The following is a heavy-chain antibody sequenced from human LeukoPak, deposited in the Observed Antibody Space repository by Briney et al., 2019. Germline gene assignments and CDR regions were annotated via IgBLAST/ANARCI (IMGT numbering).Heavy chain of an antibody. CDR3: ARSQGQYSSGWDFDY. CDR1: GFTFSSYS. CDR2: ISSSSSYI. J-gene: IGHJ4*02. V-gene: IGHV3-21*01. D-gene: IGHD6-19*01. Sequence: GGSLRLSCAASGFTFSSYSVNWVRQAPGKGLEWVSSISSSSSYIYYADSVKGRFTISRDNAKNSLYLQMNSLRAEDTAVYYCARSQGQYSSGWDFDYWGQGTLVTVSS.